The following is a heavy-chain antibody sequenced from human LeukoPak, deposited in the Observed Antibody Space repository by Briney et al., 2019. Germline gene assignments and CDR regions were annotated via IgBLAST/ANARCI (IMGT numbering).Heavy chain of an antibody. CDR1: GFTFNNYA. J-gene: IGHJ6*02. D-gene: IGHD2-2*01. V-gene: IGHV3-23*01. CDR3: ASHCSSTSCSAYYYYYGMDV. CDR2: IGGSGGST. Sequence: PGGSLRLSCAASGFTFNNYAMSWVRLAPGKGLEWVSAIGGSGGSTYYADSVKGRFTISRDNSKNTLYLQMNSLRAEDTAVYYCASHCSSTSCSAYYYYYGMDVWGQGTTVTVSS.